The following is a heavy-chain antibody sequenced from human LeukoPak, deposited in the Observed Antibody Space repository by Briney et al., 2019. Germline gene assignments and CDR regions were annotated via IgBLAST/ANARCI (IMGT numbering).Heavy chain of an antibody. CDR3: ARERGGQDWDFDL. CDR1: GFTFRSFW. Sequence: GGSLRLSCAASGFTFRSFWMHWVRQAPGKGLLWVSRINSDGTSTTYADSVKGRFTISRDNSKKMLYLQMNSLRVEDTAVYYCARERGGQDWDFDLWGRGTLVTVSS. CDR2: INSDGTST. V-gene: IGHV3-74*01. J-gene: IGHJ2*01. D-gene: IGHD3-10*01.